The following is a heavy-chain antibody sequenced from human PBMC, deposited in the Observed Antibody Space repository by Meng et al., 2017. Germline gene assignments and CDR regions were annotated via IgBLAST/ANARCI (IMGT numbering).Heavy chain of an antibody. CDR3: ARGRKMEQGDY. CDR2: ISYDGSNK. J-gene: IGHJ4*02. V-gene: IGHV3-30*04. CDR1: GFTFSSYA. D-gene: IGHD1/OR15-1a*01. Sequence: QVKLVESGGGVVQPGRSLRLSCAASGFTFSSYAMHWVRQAPGKGLEWVAVISYDGSNKYYADSVKGRFTISRDNSKNTLYLQMNSLRAEDTAVYYCARGRKMEQGDYWGQGTLVTVSS.